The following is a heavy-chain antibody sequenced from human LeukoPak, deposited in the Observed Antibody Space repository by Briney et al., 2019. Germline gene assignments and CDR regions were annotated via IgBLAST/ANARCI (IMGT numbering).Heavy chain of an antibody. J-gene: IGHJ4*02. D-gene: IGHD1-1*01. CDR3: ARVQLERSGEPFDY. CDR1: GYTFTNFG. V-gene: IGHV1-18*01. CDR2: ISSYNGNT. Sequence: ASVKVSCKASGYTFTNFGINWVRQAPGQGLEWMGWISSYNGNTKYAEKLQGRVTMTTDTSTSTAYMELRSLRSDDTAVYYCARVQLERSGEPFDYWGQGTLVTVSS.